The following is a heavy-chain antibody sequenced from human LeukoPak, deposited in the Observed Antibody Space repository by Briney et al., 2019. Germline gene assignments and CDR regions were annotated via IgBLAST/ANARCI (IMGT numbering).Heavy chain of an antibody. CDR1: GFTFSSYT. J-gene: IGHJ4*02. V-gene: IGHV3-48*01. Sequence: PGGSLRLSCAASGFTFSSYTMKWVRQAPGKGLEWVSSISSSSNTIYYADSVKGRFTISRDNAKNSLYLQMNSLRAEDTAVYYCARDRGDWLPRDIDYWGQGTLVTVSS. CDR2: ISSSSNTI. CDR3: ARDRGDWLPRDIDY. D-gene: IGHD2-21*02.